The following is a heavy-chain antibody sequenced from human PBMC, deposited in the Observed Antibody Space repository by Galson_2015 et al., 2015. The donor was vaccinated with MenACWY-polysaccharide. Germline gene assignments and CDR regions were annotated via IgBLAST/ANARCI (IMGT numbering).Heavy chain of an antibody. J-gene: IGHJ3*02. D-gene: IGHD2-2*01. CDR3: ARGRRIVPAADAHAFDI. CDR1: GGSISSGGYY. Sequence: TLSLACPVSGGSISSGGYYWSRIRQHPGKGLEWIGYIYYSGSTYYNPSLKSRVTISVDTSKNQFSLKLSSVTAADSAVYYCARGRRIVPAADAHAFDIWGQGTMVTVSS. V-gene: IGHV4-31*03. CDR2: IYYSGST.